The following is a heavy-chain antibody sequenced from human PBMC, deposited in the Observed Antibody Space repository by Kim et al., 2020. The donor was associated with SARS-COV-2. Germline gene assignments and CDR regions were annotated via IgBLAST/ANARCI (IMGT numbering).Heavy chain of an antibody. CDR2: ISYDGSNK. CDR1: GFTFSSYA. Sequence: GGSLRLSCAASGFTFSSYAMHWVRQAPGKGLEWVAVISYDGSNKYYADSVKGRFTISRDNSKNTLYLQMNSLRAEDTAVYYCARDHYGSGSYYYYYYGMDVWGQGNTVTVSS. J-gene: IGHJ6*02. V-gene: IGHV3-30*04. D-gene: IGHD3-10*01. CDR3: ARDHYGSGSYYYYYYGMDV.